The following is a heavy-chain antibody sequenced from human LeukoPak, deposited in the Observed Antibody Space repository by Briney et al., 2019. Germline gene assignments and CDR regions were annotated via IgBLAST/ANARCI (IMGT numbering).Heavy chain of an antibody. J-gene: IGHJ3*02. CDR3: ARGSEGYSYGYGPPRAFDI. CDR2: IYYSGNT. Sequence: ETLSLTCTVSGGSISTYYWSWIRQPPGKGLEWIGYIYYSGNTIYNSSLKSRVTISVDTSKNQFSLKLSSVTAADTAVYYCARGSEGYSYGYGPPRAFDIWGQGTMVTVSS. V-gene: IGHV4-59*12. D-gene: IGHD5-18*01. CDR1: GGSISTYY.